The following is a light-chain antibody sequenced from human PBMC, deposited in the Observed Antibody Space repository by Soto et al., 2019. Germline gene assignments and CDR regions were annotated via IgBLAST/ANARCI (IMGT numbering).Light chain of an antibody. V-gene: IGKV1-8*01. Sequence: AIRMTQSPSSFSASTGDRVTITCRASQGISSYLAWYQQKPGKAPKLLIYAASTLQSGVPSRFSASGAGTDFTLTISCLQSEDFATYNWRQYYSYPRTFGQGTKVEIK. CDR2: AAS. J-gene: IGKJ1*01. CDR3: RQYYSYPRT. CDR1: QGISSY.